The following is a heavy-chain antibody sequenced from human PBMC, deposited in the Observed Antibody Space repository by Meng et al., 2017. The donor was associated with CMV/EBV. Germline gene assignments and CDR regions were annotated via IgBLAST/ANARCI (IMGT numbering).Heavy chain of an antibody. CDR1: GFTFSSYG. CDR2: IRYDGSNK. D-gene: IGHD1-26*01. CDR3: ARVNTINSGSYFYYFDY. V-gene: IGHV3-30*02. J-gene: IGHJ4*02. Sequence: LSLTCAASGFTFSSYGMHWVRQAPGKGLEWVAFIRYDGSNKYYADSVKGRFTISRDNSKNTLYLQMNSLRAEDTAVYYCARVNTINSGSYFYYFDYWGQGTLVTVSS.